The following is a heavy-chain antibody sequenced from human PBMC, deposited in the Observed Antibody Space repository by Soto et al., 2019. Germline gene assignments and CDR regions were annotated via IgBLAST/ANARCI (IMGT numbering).Heavy chain of an antibody. CDR1: GFTFSSYW. V-gene: IGHV3-74*01. J-gene: IGHJ4*02. Sequence: EVQLVESGGGLVQPGGSLRLSCAASGFTFSSYWMHWVRQAPGKGLLWVSRISGDGSSTTYADSVKGRFIISRDNAKNTLYLQMNSLRVEDTAVYYCTRPRYDGSGTPFDHWGQGTLVTVAS. CDR2: ISGDGSST. D-gene: IGHD3-22*01. CDR3: TRPRYDGSGTPFDH.